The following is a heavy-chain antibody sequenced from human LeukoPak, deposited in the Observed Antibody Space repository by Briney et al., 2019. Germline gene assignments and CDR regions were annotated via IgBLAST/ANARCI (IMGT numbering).Heavy chain of an antibody. Sequence: PGGSLRLSCAASGFPFSNYWMHWVRQAPGKGQVWVSRMNSDGSSTSYADSVKGQFTISRDNAKNTLYLQMNSLRAEDAAVYYCATVSRSSGRGYFDYWGPGTLVTVSS. CDR3: ATVSRSSGRGYFDY. D-gene: IGHD6-19*01. CDR2: MNSDGSST. V-gene: IGHV3-74*01. J-gene: IGHJ4*02. CDR1: GFPFSNYW.